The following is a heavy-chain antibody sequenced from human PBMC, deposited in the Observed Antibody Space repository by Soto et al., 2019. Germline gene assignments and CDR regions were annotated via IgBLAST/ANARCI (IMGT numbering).Heavy chain of an antibody. Sequence: PGGSLRLSCSASVFTFSNYAMHLVLQAPGKGLEYFSAINENGRSTYYADSVKGRFTISRDNSKNTVYLQMGSLRPDDMAVYYCARSPPYGDYLENWGQGTLVTVSS. CDR1: VFTFSNYA. D-gene: IGHD4-17*01. CDR2: INENGRST. V-gene: IGHV3-64*02. CDR3: ARSPPYGDYLEN. J-gene: IGHJ4*02.